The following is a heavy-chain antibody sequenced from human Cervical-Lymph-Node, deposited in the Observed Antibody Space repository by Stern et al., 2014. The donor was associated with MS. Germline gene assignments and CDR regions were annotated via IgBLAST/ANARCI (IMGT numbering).Heavy chain of an antibody. V-gene: IGHV1-18*04. CDR1: GYTFTSYG. CDR2: ISAYNGNT. Sequence: QMQLVQSGAEVKKPGASVKVSCKASGYTFTSYGISWVRQAPGQGLECMGWISAYNGNTNDAQKLQGRVTMTTDTSTSTAYMELRSLRSDDTAVYYCARDLRQQLVLTPLDYWGQGTLVTVSS. CDR3: ARDLRQQLVLTPLDY. D-gene: IGHD6-13*01. J-gene: IGHJ4*02.